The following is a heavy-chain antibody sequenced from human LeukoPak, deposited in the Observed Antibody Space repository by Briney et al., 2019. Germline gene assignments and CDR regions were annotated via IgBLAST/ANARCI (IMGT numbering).Heavy chain of an antibody. CDR1: GFTFSNYG. D-gene: IGHD2-21*01. Sequence: QPGTSLRLSCATSGFTFSNYGMHWVRQAPGKGLEWVAVTSNDGSNIQYADSARGRFTISRDNSKNTVYLQMNSLRSGDTAVYYCAKDPYRVIVATGNYLDPWGQGTLVTVSS. CDR2: TSNDGSNI. CDR3: AKDPYRVIVATGNYLDP. J-gene: IGHJ5*02. V-gene: IGHV3-30*18.